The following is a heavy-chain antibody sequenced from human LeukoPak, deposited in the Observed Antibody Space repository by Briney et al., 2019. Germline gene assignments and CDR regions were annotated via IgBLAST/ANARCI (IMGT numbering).Heavy chain of an antibody. D-gene: IGHD2-8*01. V-gene: IGHV1-18*01. CDR2: ISGYNADT. Sequence: ASVKVSCKASGYILTNYGITWVRQAPGQGLEWMGWISGYNADTDYAQKVQGRLTMTTDTSTNTAYMELRGLRSDDTAVYYCARFFCNNGVCHRAFDIWGQGTMVSVSS. J-gene: IGHJ3*02. CDR1: GYILTNYG. CDR3: ARFFCNNGVCHRAFDI.